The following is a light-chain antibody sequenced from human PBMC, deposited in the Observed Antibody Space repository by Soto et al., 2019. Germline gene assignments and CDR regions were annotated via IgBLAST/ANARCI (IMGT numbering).Light chain of an antibody. CDR2: TAS. CDR3: QQGYSTPLT. V-gene: IGKV1-39*01. CDR1: QSISRD. Sequence: DIQMTQSPSSLSASVGGRVTITCRASQSISRDLHWYQQKPGRAPKLLISTASSLQSGVPSRFSGSGSGTDFTLTISSLQPEDFATYYCQQGYSTPLTFGGGAKVEI. J-gene: IGKJ4*01.